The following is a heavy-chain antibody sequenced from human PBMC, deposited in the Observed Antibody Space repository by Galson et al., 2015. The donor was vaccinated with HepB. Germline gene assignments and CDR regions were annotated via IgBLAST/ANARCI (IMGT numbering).Heavy chain of an antibody. CDR3: ARDNFSGSGWLSHYGMDV. CDR1: GFTFSSYW. J-gene: IGHJ6*02. Sequence: SLRLSCAASGFTFSSYWMSWVRQAPGKGLEWVANIKQDGSEKYYVDSVKGRFTISRDNAKNSLYPQMNSLRAEDTAVYYCARDNFSGSGWLSHYGMDVCGQGTTVTVSS. D-gene: IGHD6-19*01. V-gene: IGHV3-7*03. CDR2: IKQDGSEK.